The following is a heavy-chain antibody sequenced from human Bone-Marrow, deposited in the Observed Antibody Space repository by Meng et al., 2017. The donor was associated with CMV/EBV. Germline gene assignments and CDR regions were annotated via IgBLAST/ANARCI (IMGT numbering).Heavy chain of an antibody. CDR1: GFTFSSYA. CDR3: AKGPLIGNWNYYWYFDL. V-gene: IGHV3-48*02. D-gene: IGHD1-7*01. J-gene: IGHJ2*01. CDR2: ISSSGSTI. Sequence: GESLKISCAASGFTFSSYAMNWVRQAPGKGLEWVSYISSSGSTIYYADSVKGRFTISRDNAKNSLYLQMNSLRDEDTAVYYCAKGPLIGNWNYYWYFDLWGRGTLVTVSS.